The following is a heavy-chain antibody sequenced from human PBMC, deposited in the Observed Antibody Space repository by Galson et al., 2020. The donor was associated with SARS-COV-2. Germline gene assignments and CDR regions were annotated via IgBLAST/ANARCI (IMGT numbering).Heavy chain of an antibody. CDR1: GYTLTELS. D-gene: IGHD6-19*01. J-gene: IGHJ6*02. CDR2: FDPEDGET. CDR3: ATGTAVAGTGDDYYYYYGMDV. V-gene: IGHV1-24*01. Sequence: DSVKVSCKVTGYTLTELSMHWVQQAPGKGLEWMGGFDPEDGETIYAQKFQGRVTTTEDTSTDTAYMELSSLRSEDTAVYYCATGTAVAGTGDDYYYYYGMDVWGQGTTVTVSS.